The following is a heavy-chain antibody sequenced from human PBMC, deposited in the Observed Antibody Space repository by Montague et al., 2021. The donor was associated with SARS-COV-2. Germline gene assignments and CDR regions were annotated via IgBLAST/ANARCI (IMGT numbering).Heavy chain of an antibody. V-gene: IGHV3-30-3*01. Sequence: SLRLSCAASGFTFSSYAMHWVRQAPGKGLEWVAVISDDGSNKYYADSVKGRFTISRDNSKNTLYLQMNSLRAEDTAVYYCASRENYGSRSHFQHWGQGTLVTVSS. CDR2: ISDDGSNK. D-gene: IGHD3-10*01. J-gene: IGHJ1*01. CDR1: GFTFSSYA. CDR3: ASRENYGSRSHFQH.